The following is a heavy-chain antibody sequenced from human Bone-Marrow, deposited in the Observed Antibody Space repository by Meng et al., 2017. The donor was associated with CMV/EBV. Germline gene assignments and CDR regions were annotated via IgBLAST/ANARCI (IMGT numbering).Heavy chain of an antibody. Sequence: GESLKISCAASGFTFSSYWMSWVRQAPGKGLEWVANIKQDGSEKYYVDSVKGRFTISRDNAKNSLYLQMNSLRAEDTAVYYCARPWYSSGWIDYWGQGTLVTVSS. D-gene: IGHD6-19*01. J-gene: IGHJ4*02. V-gene: IGHV3-7*01. CDR1: GFTFSSYW. CDR2: IKQDGSEK. CDR3: ARPWYSSGWIDY.